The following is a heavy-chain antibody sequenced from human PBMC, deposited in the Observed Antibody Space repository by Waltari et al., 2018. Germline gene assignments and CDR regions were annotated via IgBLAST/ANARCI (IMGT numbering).Heavy chain of an antibody. Sequence: EVQLVESGGGLVQPGGSLRLSCAASGFTFSSYELNWVRQAPGKGLEWVSSISSGSDTIYYADSVKGRFTISRDNAKNSLYLHMNSLRSEDTAVYYCATAFLSYSSSFHYWGQGTLVTVSS. J-gene: IGHJ4*02. CDR2: ISSGSDTI. CDR3: ATAFLSYSSSFHY. V-gene: IGHV3-48*04. CDR1: GFTFSSYE. D-gene: IGHD6-6*01.